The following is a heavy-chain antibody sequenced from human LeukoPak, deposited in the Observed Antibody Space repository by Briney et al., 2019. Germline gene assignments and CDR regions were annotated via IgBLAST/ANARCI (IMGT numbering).Heavy chain of an antibody. CDR2: ISRSGGTI. V-gene: IGHV3-48*03. CDR1: GFTFSTYE. CDR3: AGSKPFWYFDY. Sequence: GGSLRLSCAASGFTFSTYEMNWVRQAPGKGLEWVAYISRSGGTIYYADSVKGRFTISRDNAKNSLYLQMNSLRAEDTAVYYCAGSKPFWYFDYWGQGTPVTVSS. J-gene: IGHJ4*02. D-gene: IGHD3-3*01.